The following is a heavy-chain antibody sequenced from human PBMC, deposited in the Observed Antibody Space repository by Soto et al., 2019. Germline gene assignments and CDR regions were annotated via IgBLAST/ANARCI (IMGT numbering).Heavy chain of an antibody. J-gene: IGHJ6*02. CDR3: ASGTPRYCTNGVCTADYYYGMDV. V-gene: IGHV1-2*02. D-gene: IGHD2-8*01. Sequence: ALLNDSCKASGYTFTGYNMHWVRQAPGQGLEWMGWINPNSGGTNYAQKFKGRVTMTRDTSISTAYMELSRLRSDDTAVYYCASGTPRYCTNGVCTADYYYGMDVWGQGTTVT. CDR1: GYTFTGYN. CDR2: INPNSGGT.